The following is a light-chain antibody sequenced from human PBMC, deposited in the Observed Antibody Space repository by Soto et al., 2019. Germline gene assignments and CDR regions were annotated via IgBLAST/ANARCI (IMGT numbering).Light chain of an antibody. J-gene: IGKJ4*01. V-gene: IGKV3D-20*01. CDR3: QQYSTSPLT. Sequence: EIVLTQSPATLSLSPGERATLSCGASQSVTNNYLALYQQKPGLAPRLLIFDASSRATGIPDRFSGSGSGTDFTLTISRLEPEDFAVYYCQQYSTSPLTFGGGTKVDIK. CDR2: DAS. CDR1: QSVTNNY.